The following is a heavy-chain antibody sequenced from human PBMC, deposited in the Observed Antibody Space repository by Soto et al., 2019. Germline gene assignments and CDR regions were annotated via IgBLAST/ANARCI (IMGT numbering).Heavy chain of an antibody. Sequence: PSQTLSLTCAISGASVSSNSAAWNWIRQSPSRGLEWLGRTYYRSKWFNEYAVAAETRIIINPDTSKNQFSLQLNSVTPEDTAVYYCARDGDGYNVGWFDPWGQGTLVTVSS. CDR2: TYYRSKWFN. J-gene: IGHJ5*02. CDR3: ARDGDGYNVGWFDP. CDR1: GASVSSNSAA. V-gene: IGHV6-1*01. D-gene: IGHD5-12*01.